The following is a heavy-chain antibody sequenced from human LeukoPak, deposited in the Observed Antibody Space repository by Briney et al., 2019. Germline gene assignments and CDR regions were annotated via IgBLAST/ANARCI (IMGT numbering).Heavy chain of an antibody. V-gene: IGHV3-74*01. J-gene: IGHJ4*02. CDR3: SRSAYYDGSGNYYDY. D-gene: IGHD3-22*01. Sequence: GGSLRLSCAASGSAFSSYWMHWVRQAPGKGLVWVSRISDGGSTTTYADSVKGRFTISRDNAKNTLYLQMNGLRAEDTAVYYCSRSAYYDGSGNYYDYWGQGTLVTVSS. CDR2: ISDGGSTT. CDR1: GSAFSSYW.